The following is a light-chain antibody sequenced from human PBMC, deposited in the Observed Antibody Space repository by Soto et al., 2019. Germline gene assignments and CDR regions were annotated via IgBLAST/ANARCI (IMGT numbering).Light chain of an antibody. CDR1: GSDVGGYNY. Sequence: QSALTQPPSASGSPGQSVTISCTGTGSDVGGYNYVSWYQQHPGKAPKLVIFDVSRRPSGVPDRFSGSKSGNTAALTVSGLQAEDEADYDCGSFAASNNLLFGRVTKLTVL. V-gene: IGLV2-8*01. CDR2: DVS. CDR3: GSFAASNNLL. J-gene: IGLJ2*01.